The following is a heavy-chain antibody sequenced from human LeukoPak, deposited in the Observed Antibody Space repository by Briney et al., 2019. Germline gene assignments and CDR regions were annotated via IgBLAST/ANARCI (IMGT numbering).Heavy chain of an antibody. J-gene: IGHJ4*02. CDR1: GGTISNSSYY. V-gene: IGHV4-39*01. CDR3: ARHPDGSQPLGPGVVNWNLALYYFDY. Sequence: SETLSPTCTVSGGTISNSSYYLGWLRQPPGKGLEWIGSIYYSGYNYYTPSLRTLITIHADTSKKQFSLKLSSVSAADTVVYYCARHPDGSQPLGPGVVNWNLALYYFDYWGQGSLVTVSS. CDR2: IYYSGYN. D-gene: IGHD1-1*01.